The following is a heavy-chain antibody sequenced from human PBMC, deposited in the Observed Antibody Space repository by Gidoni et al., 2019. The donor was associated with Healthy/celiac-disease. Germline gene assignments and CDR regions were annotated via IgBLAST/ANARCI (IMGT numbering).Heavy chain of an antibody. Sequence: QVQLVQSGAEVTMPGSSVTFSCKASGGTFRSYTISWVRQAPGQGLEWMGRIIPILGIANYAQKFQGRVTITADKSTSTAYMELSSLRSEDTAVYYCARATTVVTPGAFDIWGQGTMVTVSS. CDR1: GGTFRSYT. CDR3: ARATTVVTPGAFDI. V-gene: IGHV1-69*02. J-gene: IGHJ3*02. CDR2: IIPILGIA. D-gene: IGHD4-17*01.